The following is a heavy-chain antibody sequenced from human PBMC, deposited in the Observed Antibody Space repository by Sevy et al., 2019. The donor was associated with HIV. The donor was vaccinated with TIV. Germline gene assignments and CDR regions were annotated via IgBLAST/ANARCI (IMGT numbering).Heavy chain of an antibody. CDR2: ISYGGTNK. D-gene: IGHD6-19*01. J-gene: IGHJ4*02. Sequence: GGSLRLSCAASGFTFSNYGIHWVRQAPGKGLEWLAAISYGGTNKYYTDSVKGRFTISRDNSKNTLYLQMNSLRAEDKAVYFCAKDASSQWLNYFFDYWGQGTLVTVSS. CDR3: AKDASSQWLNYFFDY. CDR1: GFTFSNYG. V-gene: IGHV3-30*18.